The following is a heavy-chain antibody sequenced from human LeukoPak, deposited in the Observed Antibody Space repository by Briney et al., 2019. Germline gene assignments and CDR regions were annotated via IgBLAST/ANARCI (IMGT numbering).Heavy chain of an antibody. CDR1: GGSISSSSYY. CDR3: ARYLAGLLVGAIYYFDY. D-gene: IGHD1-26*01. J-gene: IGHJ4*02. Sequence: NSSETLSLTCTVSGGSISSSSYYWGWIRQPPGKGLEWIGSIYYSGSTYYNPSLKSRVTISVNTSKNQFSLKLSSVTAADTAVYYCARYLAGLLVGAIYYFDYWGQGTLVTVSS. CDR2: IYYSGST. V-gene: IGHV4-39*07.